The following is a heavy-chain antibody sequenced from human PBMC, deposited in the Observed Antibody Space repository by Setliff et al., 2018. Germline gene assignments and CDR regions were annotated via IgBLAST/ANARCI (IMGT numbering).Heavy chain of an antibody. CDR2: IIPVFGTA. CDR3: ARDTRDRYDNSGHYLSLDY. CDR1: GYAVTGYH. V-gene: IGHV1-69*13. D-gene: IGHD3-22*01. Sequence: SVKVSCKASGYAVTGYHIHWVRQAPGQGPEWMGRIIPVFGTAKYAQKFQGTVTITADESTTTAYIELRSLRTEDTAIYYCARDTRDRYDNSGHYLSLDYWGQGTLVTVSS. J-gene: IGHJ4*02.